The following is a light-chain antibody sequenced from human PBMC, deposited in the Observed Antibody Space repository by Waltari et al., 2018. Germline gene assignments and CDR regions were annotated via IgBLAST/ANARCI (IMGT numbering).Light chain of an antibody. J-gene: IGLJ3*02. CDR2: SND. Sequence: QSVLTQPLSMSGTPGQGVPIPCSGSSSNIGRDTVNWYQQLPGTAPKLLIYSNDQRPSGVPDRFSGSKSGTSASLAISGLQSDDEADYYCAAWDNSLDAWVFGGGTKLTVL. V-gene: IGLV1-44*01. CDR1: SSNIGRDT. CDR3: AAWDNSLDAWV.